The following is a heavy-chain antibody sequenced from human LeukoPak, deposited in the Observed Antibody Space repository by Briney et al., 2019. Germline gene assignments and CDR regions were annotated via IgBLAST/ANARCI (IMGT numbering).Heavy chain of an antibody. Sequence: PGGSLRLSCAASGFTFSSYAMHWVRQAPGKGLEWVAVIWYGGSNKYYADSVKGRFTISRDNSKNTLYLQMNSLRTEDTAIYYCAKDRHVQGSFGFDPWGQGTLVTVSS. V-gene: IGHV3-30*02. J-gene: IGHJ5*02. D-gene: IGHD3-3*02. CDR2: IWYGGSNK. CDR1: GFTFSSYA. CDR3: AKDRHVQGSFGFDP.